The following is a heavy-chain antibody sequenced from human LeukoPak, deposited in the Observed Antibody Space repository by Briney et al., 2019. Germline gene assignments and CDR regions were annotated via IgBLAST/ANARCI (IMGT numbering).Heavy chain of an antibody. Sequence: SETLSLTCTVSGGSISPYYWSRIRQPPGKGLEWIGYIHSSGNTNYNPALKSRVTISVDTSKNQFSLKVTSVTAADTAVYYCAGHLYSATYYYWGQGTLVTISS. J-gene: IGHJ4*02. D-gene: IGHD1-26*01. CDR1: GGSISPYY. CDR2: IHSSGNT. V-gene: IGHV4-59*08. CDR3: AGHLYSATYYY.